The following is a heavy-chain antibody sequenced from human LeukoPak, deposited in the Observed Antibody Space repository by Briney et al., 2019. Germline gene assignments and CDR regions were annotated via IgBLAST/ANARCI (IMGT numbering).Heavy chain of an antibody. D-gene: IGHD4-17*01. CDR1: GFTFSSYA. CDR3: AGGDYGLGSMDY. Sequence: GGSLRLSCAASGFTFSSYAMHWVRQAPGKGLEWVAVISYDGSNKYYADSVKGRFTISRDNSKNTLYLQMNSLRAEGTAAYHCAGGDYGLGSMDYWGQGTLVTVSA. V-gene: IGHV3-30-3*01. J-gene: IGHJ4*02. CDR2: ISYDGSNK.